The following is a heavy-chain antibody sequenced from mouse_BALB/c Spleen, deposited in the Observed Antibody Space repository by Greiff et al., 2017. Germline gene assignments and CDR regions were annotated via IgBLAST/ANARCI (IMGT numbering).Heavy chain of an antibody. V-gene: IGHV5-17*02. CDR2: ISSGSSTI. CDR1: GFTFSSFG. CDR3: ARSGLGRGYFDY. D-gene: IGHD4-1*01. J-gene: IGHJ2*01. Sequence: EVKLQESGGGLVQPGGSRKLSCAASGFTFSSFGMHWVRQAPEKGLEWVAYISSGSSTIYYADTVKGRFTISRDNPKNTLFLQMTSLRSEDTAMYYCARSGLGRGYFDYWGQGTTLTVSS.